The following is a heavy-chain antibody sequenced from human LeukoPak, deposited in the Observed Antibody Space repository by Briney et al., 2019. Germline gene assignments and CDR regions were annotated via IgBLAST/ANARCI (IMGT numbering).Heavy chain of an antibody. J-gene: IGHJ3*02. CDR3: AKDMTTQPHDAFDI. D-gene: IGHD4-17*01. V-gene: IGHV3-9*01. CDR2: ISWNSGSI. Sequence: PGRSLRLSCVASGFTFDDYAMHWVRQAPGKGLEWVSGISWNSGSIGYADSVKGRFTISRDNAKNSLYLQMNSLRAEDTALYYCAKDMTTQPHDAFDIWGQGTMVTVSS. CDR1: GFTFDDYA.